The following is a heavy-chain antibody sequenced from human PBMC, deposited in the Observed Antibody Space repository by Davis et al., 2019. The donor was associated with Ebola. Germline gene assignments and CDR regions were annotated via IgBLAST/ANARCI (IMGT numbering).Heavy chain of an antibody. CDR1: GFTFSSYS. D-gene: IGHD3-22*01. CDR3: AREFYDSSGYYSPYFDY. CDR2: ISSSRSYI. J-gene: IGHJ4*02. Sequence: GESLKISCAASGFTFSSYSMNWVRQAPGKGLEWVSSISSSRSYIYYADSVKGRFTISRDNAKNSLYLQMNSLRAEDTAVYYWAREFYDSSGYYSPYFDYWGQGTLVTVSS. V-gene: IGHV3-21*01.